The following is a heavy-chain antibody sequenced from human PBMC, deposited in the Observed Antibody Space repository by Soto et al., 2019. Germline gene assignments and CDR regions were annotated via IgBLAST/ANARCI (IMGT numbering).Heavy chain of an antibody. CDR3: ASLAIGNIIRGAPDF. J-gene: IGHJ4*02. CDR1: GFTFSDYY. V-gene: IGHV3-11*01. Sequence: PGGSLRLSCAASGFTFSDYYMTWIRQAPGKGLEWVSYISSGGSSIYYADSVKGRFTISRDNAKNSLYLQMNSLRAEDTAMYYCASLAIGNIIRGAPDFWGQGTLVTVSS. CDR2: ISSGGSSI. D-gene: IGHD3-10*01.